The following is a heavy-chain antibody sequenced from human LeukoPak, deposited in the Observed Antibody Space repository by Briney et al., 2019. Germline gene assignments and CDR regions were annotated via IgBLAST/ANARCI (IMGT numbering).Heavy chain of an antibody. V-gene: IGHV3-23*01. CDR2: ISGSGGST. CDR1: GFTFSSYA. D-gene: IGHD3-16*01. CDR3: AKDLTRLGELVGSFDY. Sequence: GGSLRLSCAASGFTFSSYAMSWVRQAPGKGLEWVSAISGSGGSTYYADSVKGRFTISRDNSKNTLYPQMNSLRAEDTAVYYCAKDLTRLGELVGSFDYWGQGTLVTVSS. J-gene: IGHJ4*02.